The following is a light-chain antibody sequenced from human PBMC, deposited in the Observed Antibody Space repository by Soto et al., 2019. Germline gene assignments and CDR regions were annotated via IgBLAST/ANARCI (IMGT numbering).Light chain of an antibody. CDR3: QQYGSSPPRT. Sequence: EIVLTQSPGILSLSPGERATLSCRASQSVSNDFLAWYQQKPGQAPRLLIYGAYTRATDVPDRFSGSGSGADFTLSISRLEPEDFAGYYCQQYGSSPPRTFGQGTKVEMK. J-gene: IGKJ1*01. CDR2: GAY. CDR1: QSVSNDF. V-gene: IGKV3-20*01.